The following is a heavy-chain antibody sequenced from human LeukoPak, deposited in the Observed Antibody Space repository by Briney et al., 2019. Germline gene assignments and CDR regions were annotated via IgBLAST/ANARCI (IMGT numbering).Heavy chain of an antibody. CDR3: ARASHWNQLHYFDY. J-gene: IGHJ4*02. V-gene: IGHV4-4*02. CDR1: GGSISSSNW. D-gene: IGHD1-1*01. Sequence: SETLSLTCAVSGGSISSSNWWSWVRQPPVKGLEWIGEIYHSGSTNYNPSLKSRVTISVDKSKNQFSLKLSSVTAADTAVYFCARASHWNQLHYFDYWGQGTLVTVSS. CDR2: IYHSGST.